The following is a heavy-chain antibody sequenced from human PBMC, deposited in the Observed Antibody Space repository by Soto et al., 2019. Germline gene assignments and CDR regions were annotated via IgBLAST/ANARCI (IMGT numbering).Heavy chain of an antibody. J-gene: IGHJ4*02. CDR3: ARHRTRSSSSFGY. V-gene: IGHV5-51*01. Sequence: GESLKISCKGSGYSFTSYWIGWVRQMPGKGLEWMGIIYPGDSDTRYSPSFQGQVTISADKSISTAYLQCSGLKTSDTAMYYCARHRTRSSSSFGYWGQGTLVTVSS. D-gene: IGHD6-6*01. CDR1: GYSFTSYW. CDR2: IYPGDSDT.